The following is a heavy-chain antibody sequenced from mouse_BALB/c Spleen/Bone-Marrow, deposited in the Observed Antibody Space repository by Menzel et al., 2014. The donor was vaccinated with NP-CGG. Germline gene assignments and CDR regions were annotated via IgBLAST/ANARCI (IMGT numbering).Heavy chain of an antibody. V-gene: IGHV2-6-7*01. J-gene: IGHJ4*01. D-gene: IGHD1-2*01. CDR1: GFSLTGYG. CDR3: ARAPGYDLYYAMDY. CDR2: IWGDGNT. Sequence: VKLVESGPGLVAPSQSLSITCTVSGFSLTGYGINWVRQPPGKGLEWLGMIWGDGNTDYNSALKSRLSISKDNSKSQVFLKINSLQTDDTARYYCARAPGYDLYYAMDYWGQGTSVTVSS.